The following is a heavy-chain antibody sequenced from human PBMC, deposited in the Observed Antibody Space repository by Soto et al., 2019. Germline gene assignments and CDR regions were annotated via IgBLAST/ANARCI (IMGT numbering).Heavy chain of an antibody. D-gene: IGHD5-18*01. Sequence: ASVKVSCTASGYTFTGYYMHWVRQAPGQGLEWMGWINPNSGGTKFAQKFQGRVTMTRDTSISTAYMELSRLRSDVTAVYYCARMDTSMVLDYWGQGTLVTVS. V-gene: IGHV1-2*02. CDR2: INPNSGGT. CDR1: GYTFTGYY. J-gene: IGHJ4*02. CDR3: ARMDTSMVLDY.